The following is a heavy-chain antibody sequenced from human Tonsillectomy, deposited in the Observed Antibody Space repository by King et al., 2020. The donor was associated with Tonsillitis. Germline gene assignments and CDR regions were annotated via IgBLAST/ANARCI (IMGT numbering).Heavy chain of an antibody. CDR3: ASDYSNYVNYYYYGMDV. J-gene: IGHJ6*02. CDR1: GFTFSSYS. CDR2: ISSSSSYI. V-gene: IGHV3-21*01. D-gene: IGHD4-11*01. Sequence: VQLVQSGGGLVKPGGSLRLSCAASGFTFSSYSMNWVRQAPGKGLEWVSSISSSSSYIYYADSVKGRFTISRDNAKNSLYLQMNSLRAEDTAVYYCASDYSNYVNYYYYGMDVWDQGTTVTVSS.